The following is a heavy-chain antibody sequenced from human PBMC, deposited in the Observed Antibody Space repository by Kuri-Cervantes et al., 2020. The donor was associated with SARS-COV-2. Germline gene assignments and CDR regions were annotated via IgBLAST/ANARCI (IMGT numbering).Heavy chain of an antibody. Sequence: GGSLRLSCATSGFIFSGSAIHWVRQAPGGGLEWVGRSLTKADNYATDLPVSMRSRFTFSRDNSKNTLYLQMNSLRAEDTAVYYCAKDLGDYGMDVWGQGTTVTVSS. CDR3: AKDLGDYGMDV. D-gene: IGHD3-16*01. V-gene: IGHV3-73*01. J-gene: IGHJ6*02. CDR2: SLTKADNYAT. CDR1: GFIFSGSA.